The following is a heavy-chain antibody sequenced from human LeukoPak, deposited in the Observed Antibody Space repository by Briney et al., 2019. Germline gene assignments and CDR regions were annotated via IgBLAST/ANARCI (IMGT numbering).Heavy chain of an antibody. Sequence: PGGSLRLSCAASGFAFSSYWMSWVRQAPGKGLEWVANIKQDGSEKYCVDSVKGRFTISRDNAKNSLYLQMNSLRAEDTAVYYCSSGYYPEDAFDIWGQGTMVTVSS. CDR1: GFAFSSYW. CDR2: IKQDGSEK. J-gene: IGHJ3*02. V-gene: IGHV3-7*01. CDR3: SSGYYPEDAFDI. D-gene: IGHD3-22*01.